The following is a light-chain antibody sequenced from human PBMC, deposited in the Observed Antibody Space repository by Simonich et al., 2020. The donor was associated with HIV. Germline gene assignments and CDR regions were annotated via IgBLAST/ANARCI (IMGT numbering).Light chain of an antibody. CDR3: SSYTSSSVV. CDR2: DVS. Sequence: QSALTQPASVSGSPGQSITISCTGTSSDVGANNFVSWYQQHPGKAPKIMIFDVSTRPSGVSTRFSASKSGNTASLTISGLQAEDEADYYCSSYTSSSVVFGGGTKLTVL. V-gene: IGLV2-14*03. CDR1: SSDVGANNF. J-gene: IGLJ2*01.